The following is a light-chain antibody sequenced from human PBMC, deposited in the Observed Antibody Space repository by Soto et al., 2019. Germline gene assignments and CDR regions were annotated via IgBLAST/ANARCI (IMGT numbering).Light chain of an antibody. J-gene: IGLJ1*01. CDR2: GVS. CDR3: SSYTSSSTHV. V-gene: IGLV2-14*01. Sequence: QSVLTQPASVSGSPGQSIAISCTGTSSDVGGYDYVSWYQQHPGKAPKLMISGVSNRPSGVSNRFSGSKSGNTASLTISGLQAEDVADYYCSSYTSSSTHVFGTGTKVTVL. CDR1: SSDVGGYDY.